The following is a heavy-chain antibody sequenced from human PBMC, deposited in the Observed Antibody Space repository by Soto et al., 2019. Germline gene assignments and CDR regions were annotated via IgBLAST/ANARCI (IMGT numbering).Heavy chain of an antibody. V-gene: IGHV4-59*01. CDR3: AREGSHSAYNFATGIQLWSCDR. J-gene: IGHJ5*02. CDR2: IYSSGST. D-gene: IGHD2-21*01. CDR1: GCQISSYY. Sequence: PSAALCRICKGSGCQISSYYWLWIPKATGKGLEWIGYIYSSGSTNYNPSLKSRVTISVDTSKNQFSLKLSSVTAADTAVYYCAREGSHSAYNFATGIQLWSCDRWGQGP.